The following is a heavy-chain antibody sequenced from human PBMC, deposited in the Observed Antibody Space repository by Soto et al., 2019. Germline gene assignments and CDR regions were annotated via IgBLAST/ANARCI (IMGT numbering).Heavy chain of an antibody. V-gene: IGHV3-23*01. CDR3: AKLSNGDYVSGFDY. CDR1: GFTFSSYA. Sequence: GGSLRLSCAASGFTFSSYAMSWVRQAPGKGLEWVSAISGSGGSTYYADSVKGRFTISRDNSKNRLYLQMNSLRAEDTAVYYCAKLSNGDYVSGFDYWGQGTLVTVSS. J-gene: IGHJ4*02. D-gene: IGHD4-17*01. CDR2: ISGSGGST.